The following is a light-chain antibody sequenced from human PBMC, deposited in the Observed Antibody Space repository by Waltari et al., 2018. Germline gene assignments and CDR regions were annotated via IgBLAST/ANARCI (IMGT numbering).Light chain of an antibody. Sequence: SLSASLGASVKLTCTLSSGHSSNIIAWLQQQPEKGPRYLMTVNSDGSHSKGDEIPDRFSGPSSGAERYLTISSLQSEDEADYYCQTGGHGTWVFGGGTKLTVL. V-gene: IGLV4-69*01. J-gene: IGLJ3*02. CDR2: VNSDGSH. CDR1: SGHSSNI. CDR3: QTGGHGTWV.